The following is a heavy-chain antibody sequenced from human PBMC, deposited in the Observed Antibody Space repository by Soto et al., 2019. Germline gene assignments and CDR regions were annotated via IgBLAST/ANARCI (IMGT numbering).Heavy chain of an antibody. V-gene: IGHV3-11*01. D-gene: IGHD5-12*01. CDR1: GFTFSEYA. CDR3: ARERAPDIRFDS. J-gene: IGHJ5*01. CDR2: IGGAGSNI. Sequence: GGSLRLSCAASGFTFSEYAMTWVRQAPGKGLEWVSVIGGAGSNIYYADSVKGRFTISRDNAKNSVFLQMDSLRVEDSAIYYCARERAPDIRFDSWGQGTLVTVSS.